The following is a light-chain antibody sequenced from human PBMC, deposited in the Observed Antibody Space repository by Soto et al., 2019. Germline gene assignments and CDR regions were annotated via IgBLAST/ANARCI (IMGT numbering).Light chain of an antibody. CDR2: EVS. V-gene: IGLV2-8*01. J-gene: IGLJ2*01. CDR1: SSDVGGYNY. CDR3: SSYAGSNNLV. Sequence: QSFLTQPPSASGSPGQSVTISCTGTSSDVGGYNYVSWYQQHPGKAPKLMIYEVSKRPSGVTDRFSGSKSGNTASLTVSGLQAEDEADYYCSSYAGSNNLVFGGGTKLTVL.